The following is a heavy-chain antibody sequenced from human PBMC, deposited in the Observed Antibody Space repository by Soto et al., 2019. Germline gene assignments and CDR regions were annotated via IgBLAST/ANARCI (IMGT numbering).Heavy chain of an antibody. J-gene: IGHJ4*02. D-gene: IGHD6-6*01. Sequence: ASVQVSCKASGSTFTSYYMHWVRQAPGQGLEWMGIINPSGGSTSYAQKFQGRVTMTRGTSTSTVYMELSSLRSEDTAVYYCAREYSSSSAPDYFDYWGQGTLVTVSS. CDR3: AREYSSSSAPDYFDY. CDR1: GSTFTSYY. V-gene: IGHV1-46*03. CDR2: INPSGGST.